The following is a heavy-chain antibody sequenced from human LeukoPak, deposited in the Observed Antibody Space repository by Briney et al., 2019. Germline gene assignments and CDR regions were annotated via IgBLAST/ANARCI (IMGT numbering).Heavy chain of an antibody. J-gene: IGHJ1*01. CDR2: ISGSGGST. D-gene: IGHD6-19*01. CDR3: AKYRPEEWLVLGRGYFQH. CDR1: GFTFSSYA. V-gene: IGHV3-23*01. Sequence: GGSLRLSCAASGFTFSSYAMSWVRQAPGKGLEWVSAISGSGGSTYYADSVKGRFTISRDNSKNTLYLQMNSLRAEDTAVYYCAKYRPEEWLVLGRGYFQHGGQGTLVTVS.